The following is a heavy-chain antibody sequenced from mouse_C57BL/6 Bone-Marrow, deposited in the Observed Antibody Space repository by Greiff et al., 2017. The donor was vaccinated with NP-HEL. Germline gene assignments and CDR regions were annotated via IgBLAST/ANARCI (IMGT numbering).Heavy chain of an antibody. Sequence: QVTLKVSGPGILQSSQTLSLTCSFSGFSLTTSGMGLSWIRQPSGKGLEWLAHIYWDDDKRYNPSLKSRITISKETSRNQVFLKITIVDTADTATYYCARTPYIGFDYWGQGTTLTVSS. CDR2: IYWDDDK. V-gene: IGHV8-12*01. D-gene: IGHD2-14*01. J-gene: IGHJ2*01. CDR1: GFSLTTSGMG. CDR3: ARTPYIGFDY.